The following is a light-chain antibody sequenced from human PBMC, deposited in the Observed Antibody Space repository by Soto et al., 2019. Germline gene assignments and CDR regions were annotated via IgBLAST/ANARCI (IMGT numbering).Light chain of an antibody. Sequence: EIVLTQSPGTLSLSPGERATLSCRASQSVSSSYLAWYQPTPGQAPRLXSYGASSRATGIPDRFSGSGSGTEFTLTISRLQPEDFEVYYCQQYGSSPLTFGGGTKVDIK. J-gene: IGKJ4*01. CDR2: GAS. CDR3: QQYGSSPLT. CDR1: QSVSSSY. V-gene: IGKV3-20*01.